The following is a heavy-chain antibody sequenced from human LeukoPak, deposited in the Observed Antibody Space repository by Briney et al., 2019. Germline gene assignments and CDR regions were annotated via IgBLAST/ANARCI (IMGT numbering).Heavy chain of an antibody. CDR3: ASVYYYDSSGFDY. CDR2: TNPNSGGT. J-gene: IGHJ4*02. CDR1: GYTFTVNY. Sequence: GASVKLSCKASGYTFTVNYMHWVRQAPGQGLEWMGLTNPNSGGTNYAQKFQGRVTMTRDTSISTAYMELSRLKSDDTAVYYRASVYYYDSSGFDYWGQGTLVTVSS. V-gene: IGHV1-2*02. D-gene: IGHD3-22*01.